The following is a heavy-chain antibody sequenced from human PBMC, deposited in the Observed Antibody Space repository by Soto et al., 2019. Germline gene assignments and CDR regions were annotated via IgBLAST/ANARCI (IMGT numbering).Heavy chain of an antibody. Sequence: GGSLRLSCAASGFTFSDYGMHWVRQAPGKGLEWVAVISHDGNNKYYGDSVKGRFTISRDNSKNTVYLQMNSLRAEDTALYYCAKRGYVWGTYRHDLSYFDYWGQGALVTVSS. D-gene: IGHD3-16*02. CDR3: AKRGYVWGTYRHDLSYFDY. J-gene: IGHJ4*02. CDR2: ISHDGNNK. V-gene: IGHV3-30*18. CDR1: GFTFSDYG.